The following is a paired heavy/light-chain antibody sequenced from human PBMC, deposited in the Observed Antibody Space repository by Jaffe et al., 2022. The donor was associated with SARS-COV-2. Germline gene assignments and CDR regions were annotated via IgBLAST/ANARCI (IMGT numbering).Light chain of an antibody. CDR3: QQYGSSQEYT. J-gene: IGKJ2*01. Sequence: EIVLTQSPGTLSVSPGERATLSCRASQSVSSGSLAWYQQKPGQAPRLLIYGSSSRATGIPDRFSGSGSGTDFTLTISRLEPEDFAVYYCQQYGSSQEYTFGQGTKLEI. V-gene: IGKV3-20*01. CDR2: GSS. CDR1: QSVSSGS.
Heavy chain of an antibody. CDR1: GDSISSGDYY. V-gene: IGHV4-30-4*01. J-gene: IGHJ4*02. CDR2: IFYSGNT. D-gene: IGHD4-17*01. CDR3: ARLILRWPQEGGDFDY. Sequence: QVQLQESGPGLVKPSQTLSLTCTVSGDSISSGDYYWSWIRQSPGRGLEWIGNIFYSGNTYYNPSLKSRVAMSVHTSKNQFSLHLSSVTAADTAVYYCARLILRWPQEGGDFDYWGQGTLVTVSS.